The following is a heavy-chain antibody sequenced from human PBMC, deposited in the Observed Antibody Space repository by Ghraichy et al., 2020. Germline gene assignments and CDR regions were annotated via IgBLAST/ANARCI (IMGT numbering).Heavy chain of an antibody. D-gene: IGHD3-22*01. CDR3: AKDLGMGATYYYDVSGHGGFDI. J-gene: IGHJ3*02. V-gene: IGHV3-30*18. Sequence: GGSLRLSCAASGFTFSSYGMHWVRQAPGKGLEWVAVISYDESNKYYADSVKGRFTISRDNSKNTLYLQMNSLRAEDTAVYYCAKDLGMGATYYYDVSGHGGFDIWGQGTMVTVSS. CDR1: GFTFSSYG. CDR2: ISYDESNK.